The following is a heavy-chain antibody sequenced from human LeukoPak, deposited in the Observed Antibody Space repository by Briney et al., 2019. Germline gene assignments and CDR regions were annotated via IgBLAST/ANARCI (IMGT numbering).Heavy chain of an antibody. CDR3: ARHLYSGSYYTLDY. D-gene: IGHD1-26*01. Sequence: NPSETLSLTCTVSGGSISSYYWSWIRQPPGKGLEWIGYIYYSGSTNYNPSLKSRVTIPVDTSKNQFSLKLSSVTAADTAVYYCARHLYSGSYYTLDYWGQGTLVTVSS. V-gene: IGHV4-59*08. CDR2: IYYSGST. CDR1: GGSISSYY. J-gene: IGHJ4*02.